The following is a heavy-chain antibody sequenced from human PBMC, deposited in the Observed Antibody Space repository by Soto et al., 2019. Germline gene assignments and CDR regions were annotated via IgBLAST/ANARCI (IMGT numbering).Heavy chain of an antibody. V-gene: IGHV4-4*02. CDR3: ARASESSKLRRVVIN. Sequence: SETLSLTCALSGASIITDNWWSWVRQPPGKEMEWIGEIYHSGNTNFNPSVKSRVTISVDTSKNQFSLTVSSVTAADTAIYYCARASESSKLRRVVINWGQGTLVTVSS. J-gene: IGHJ4*02. D-gene: IGHD3-10*01. CDR2: IYHSGNT. CDR1: GASIITDNW.